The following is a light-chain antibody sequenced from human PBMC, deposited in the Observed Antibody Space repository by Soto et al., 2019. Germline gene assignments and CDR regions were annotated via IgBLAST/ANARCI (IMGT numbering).Light chain of an antibody. CDR1: GSDVGAYRY. V-gene: IGLV2-14*01. Sequence: QLVLTQPASVSGSPGQSITISCTGTGSDVGAYRYVSWYQQHPGQAPKLIIYDVSNRPSGVSDRFSGSKSGNTASLTISGLQSEDEADYYCDSYTSSSSYAFGTGTKLTVL. CDR2: DVS. J-gene: IGLJ1*01. CDR3: DSYTSSSSYA.